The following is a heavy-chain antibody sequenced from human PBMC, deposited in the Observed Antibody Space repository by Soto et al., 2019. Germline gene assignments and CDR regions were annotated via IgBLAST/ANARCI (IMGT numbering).Heavy chain of an antibody. CDR1: GFTFDDYA. D-gene: IGHD6-19*01. CDR3: AKDIRQWLVVPFDY. CDR2: ISWNSGSI. Sequence: PGGSLRLSCAASGFTFDDYAMHWVRQAPGKGLEWVSGISWNSGSIAYADSVKGRFTISRDNAKNSLYLQMNSLRAEDTALYYCAKDIRQWLVVPFDYWGQGTLVTV. J-gene: IGHJ4*02. V-gene: IGHV3-9*01.